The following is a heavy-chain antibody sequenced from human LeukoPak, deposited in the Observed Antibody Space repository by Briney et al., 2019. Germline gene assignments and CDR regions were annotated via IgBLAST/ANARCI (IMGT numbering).Heavy chain of an antibody. CDR3: ARRRLVIAPFDY. D-gene: IGHD3-9*01. CDR2: IYSGDSDT. V-gene: IGHV5-51*01. CDR1: GYVFSGYW. Sequence: GESLKISCRGSGYVFSGYWIGWVRQMPGKNLEWMGIIYSGDSDTRYSPSFQGQVTISVDKSINTAYLQWSSLKASDTAMYYCARRRLVIAPFDYWGQGTLVTVSS. J-gene: IGHJ4*02.